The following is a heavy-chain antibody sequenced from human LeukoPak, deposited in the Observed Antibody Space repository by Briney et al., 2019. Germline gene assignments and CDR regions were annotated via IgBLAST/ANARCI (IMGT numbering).Heavy chain of an antibody. CDR3: ARNGQQWPVYSCDD. Sequence: GKSLRLSCAASGFNFSSFGMHWVRQAPGKGLEWVAVIWYAGSNKYYADSMKGRFTISRDNSKNTLYLHMNSLRVEDTAVYYCARNGQQWPVYSCDDWGQGTLVTVSS. D-gene: IGHD6-19*01. CDR1: GFNFSSFG. CDR2: IWYAGSNK. J-gene: IGHJ4*02. V-gene: IGHV3-33*01.